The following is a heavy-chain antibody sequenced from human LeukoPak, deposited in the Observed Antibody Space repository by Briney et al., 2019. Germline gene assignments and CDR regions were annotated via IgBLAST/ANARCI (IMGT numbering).Heavy chain of an antibody. CDR2: ISSGGIST. V-gene: IGHV3-23*01. CDR1: GFTFSSYA. J-gene: IGHJ3*02. CDR3: AEYGDALDI. D-gene: IGHD4-17*01. Sequence: SGGSLRLSCAAPGFTFSSYAMSWVRQAPGKGLEWVSSISSGGISTNYADSVKGRFTISRDHSKNPLHLQMNRLRADDPAVYYCAEYGDALDIWGQGTMVSVSS.